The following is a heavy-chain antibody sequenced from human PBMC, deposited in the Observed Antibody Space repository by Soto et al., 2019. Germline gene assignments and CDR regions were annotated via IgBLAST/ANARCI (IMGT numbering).Heavy chain of an antibody. CDR2: ISSSSRTI. J-gene: IGHJ4*02. CDR3: ARDILGSTFGY. V-gene: IGHV3-48*01. CDR1: GFTFSDFS. Sequence: EVQLVESGGGLVQPGGSLTLSCAASGFTFSDFSMNWVRQAPGKGLEWISYISSSSRTIYYADSVKGRFTISRDNAKKSLNLQMNSLSAEDTAIYYCARDILGSTFGYWGQGTLVTVSS. D-gene: IGHD2-15*01.